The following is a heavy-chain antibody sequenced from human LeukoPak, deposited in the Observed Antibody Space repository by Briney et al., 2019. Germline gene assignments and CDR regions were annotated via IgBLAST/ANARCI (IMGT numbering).Heavy chain of an antibody. J-gene: IGHJ5*02. D-gene: IGHD3-10*01. CDR3: ARESLGLCFGSVP. CDR1: GFTFSSYE. V-gene: IGHV3-48*03. Sequence: GGSLSLSCAASGFTFSSYEMNWVRQAPGKGLEWVSYISSSGSTIYYADSVKGRFTISRDNAKNSLYLQMNSLRAEDTAVYFCARESLGLCFGSVPGGQGTLVTVSS. CDR2: ISSSGSTI.